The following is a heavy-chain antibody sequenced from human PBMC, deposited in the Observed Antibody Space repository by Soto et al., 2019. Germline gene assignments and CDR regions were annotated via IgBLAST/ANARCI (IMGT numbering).Heavy chain of an antibody. CDR2: INAGNGNT. Sequence: ASVKVSCKASGYTFTSYAMHWVRQAPGQRLEWMGWINAGNGNTKYSQKFQGRVTITRDTSASTAYMELSSLRSEDTAVYYCAREGITMVRGVIILYNWFDPWGQVTLVTVSS. CDR3: AREGITMVRGVIILYNWFDP. J-gene: IGHJ5*02. D-gene: IGHD3-10*01. V-gene: IGHV1-3*01. CDR1: GYTFTSYA.